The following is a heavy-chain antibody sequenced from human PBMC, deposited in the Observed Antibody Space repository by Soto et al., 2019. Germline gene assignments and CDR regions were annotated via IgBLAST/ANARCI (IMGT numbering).Heavy chain of an antibody. CDR1: GFTFSSYA. V-gene: IGHV3-30-3*01. CDR3: ARDLEMAKIYPSDY. CDR2: ISYDGSNK. Sequence: QVQLVESGGGVVQPGRSLRLSCAASGFTFSSYAMHWVRQAPGKGLEWVAVISYDGSNKYYADSVNGRFTISRDNSKNTLYLQMNNLRAEDTAVYYWARDLEMAKIYPSDYGGQGTRVTVSS. D-gene: IGHD5-12*01. J-gene: IGHJ4*02.